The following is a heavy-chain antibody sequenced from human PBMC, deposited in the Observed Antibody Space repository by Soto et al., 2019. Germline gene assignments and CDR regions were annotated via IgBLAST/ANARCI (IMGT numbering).Heavy chain of an antibody. D-gene: IGHD2-15*01. CDR1: GFTFSSYS. Sequence: EVQLVESGGGLVKPGGSLRLSCAASGFTFSSYSMNWVRQAPGKGLEWVSSISSSSSYIYYADSVKGRFTISRDNAKNSMYLRMNSLRAEDTAVDDCARAPPSYCSGGSCYAADYSGQGSLVTVSS. V-gene: IGHV3-21*01. CDR3: ARAPPSYCSGGSCYAADY. CDR2: ISSSSSYI. J-gene: IGHJ4*02.